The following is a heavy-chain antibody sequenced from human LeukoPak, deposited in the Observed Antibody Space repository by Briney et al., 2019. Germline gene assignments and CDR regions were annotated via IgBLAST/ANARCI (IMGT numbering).Heavy chain of an antibody. V-gene: IGHV3-21*01. CDR3: ARDPSQMIVVVWGTSPDVPLDY. CDR1: GFTLSSYS. J-gene: IGHJ4*02. Sequence: PGGSLRLSCAASGFTLSSYSMSWVRQAPGKGLEWVSFISSSSSYMYYADSVKGRFTISRDNAKNSLYLQMNSLRAEDTAVYYCARDPSQMIVVVWGTSPDVPLDYWGQGTLVTVSS. D-gene: IGHD3-22*01. CDR2: ISSSSSYM.